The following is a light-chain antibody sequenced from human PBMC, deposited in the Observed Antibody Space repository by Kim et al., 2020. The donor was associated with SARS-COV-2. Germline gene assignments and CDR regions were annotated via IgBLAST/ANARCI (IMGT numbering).Light chain of an antibody. V-gene: IGKV3-15*01. CDR1: ENIGSS. J-gene: IGKJ2*01. CDR3: QQYYNWPPYT. Sequence: SPGGRVTLSCRASENIGSSLAWYQQRSGQAPRLLIYGASTRATGVAARFTGGGSGTEFSLTISSLQSEDFAVYHCQQYYNWPPYTFGQGTKVDIK. CDR2: GAS.